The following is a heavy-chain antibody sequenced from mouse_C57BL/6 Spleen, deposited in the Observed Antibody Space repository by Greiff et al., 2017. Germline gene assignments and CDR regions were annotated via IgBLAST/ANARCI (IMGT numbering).Heavy chain of an antibody. CDR3: ARMITTVVGEDY. CDR1: GYSFTGYY. V-gene: IGHV1-43*01. J-gene: IGHJ2*01. CDR2: INPSTGGT. Sequence: VQLQQSGPELVKPGASVKISCKASGYSFTGYYMHWVKQSSEKSLEWIGEINPSTGGTSYNQKFKGKATLTVDESSSTAYMQLKSLTSEDSAVYYCARMITTVVGEDYWGQGTTLTVSS. D-gene: IGHD1-1*01.